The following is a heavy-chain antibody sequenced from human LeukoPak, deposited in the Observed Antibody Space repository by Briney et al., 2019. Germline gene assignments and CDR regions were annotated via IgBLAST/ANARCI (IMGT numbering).Heavy chain of an antibody. V-gene: IGHV3-66*01. D-gene: IGHD1-14*01. CDR1: GFAVSSNY. J-gene: IGHJ4*02. CDR3: ARDAPGILDY. CDR2: IYSGGST. Sequence: GGSLRLSCAASGFAVSSNYMSWVRQGPGKGLEWVSVIYSGGSTYYADSVKGRFTISRDNSKNTLYLQMNSLRAEDAAVYYCARDAPGILDYWGQGTLVTVSS.